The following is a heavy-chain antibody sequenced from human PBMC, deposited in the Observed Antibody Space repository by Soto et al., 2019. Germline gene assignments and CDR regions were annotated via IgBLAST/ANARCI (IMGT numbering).Heavy chain of an antibody. CDR3: ASSPVGYGDYLDYYYYYGMDV. D-gene: IGHD4-17*01. CDR1: GGTFSSYA. CDR2: IIPIFGTA. Sequence: ASVKVSCKASGGTFSSYAISWVRQAPGQGLEWMGGIIPIFGTANYAQKFQGRVTITADESTSTAYMELSSLRSEDTAVYYCASSPVGYGDYLDYYYYYGMDVWGQGTTVTVSS. J-gene: IGHJ6*02. V-gene: IGHV1-69*13.